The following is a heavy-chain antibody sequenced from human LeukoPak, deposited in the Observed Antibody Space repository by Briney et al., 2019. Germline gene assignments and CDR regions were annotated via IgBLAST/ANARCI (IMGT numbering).Heavy chain of an antibody. Sequence: SETLSLTCAVYGGSFSGYYWSWIRQPPGKGLEWIGEINHSGSTNYNPSLKSRVTISVDTSKNQFPLKLSSVTAADTAVYYCARVENYGSGSLDYWGQGTLVTVSS. J-gene: IGHJ4*02. CDR2: INHSGST. D-gene: IGHD3-10*01. CDR1: GGSFSGYY. CDR3: ARVENYGSGSLDY. V-gene: IGHV4-34*01.